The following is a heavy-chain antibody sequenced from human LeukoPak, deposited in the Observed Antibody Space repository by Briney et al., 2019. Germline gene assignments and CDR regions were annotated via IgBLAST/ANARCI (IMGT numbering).Heavy chain of an antibody. D-gene: IGHD1-26*01. V-gene: IGHV4-59*12. CDR2: IYYSGST. CDR3: ARDKTSTWEYNWFDP. Sequence: RSSETLSLTCTVSGGSISNYYWSWIRQPPGKGLEWIGYIYYSGSTNYNPSLRSRVTISVDTSKNQFSLKLSSVTAADTAVYYCARDKTSTWEYNWFDPWGQGTLVTVSS. J-gene: IGHJ5*02. CDR1: GGSISNYY.